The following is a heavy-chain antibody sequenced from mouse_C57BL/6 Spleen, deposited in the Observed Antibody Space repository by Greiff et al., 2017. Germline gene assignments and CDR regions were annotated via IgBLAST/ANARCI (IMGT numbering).Heavy chain of an antibody. CDR2: ISSGSSTI. Sequence: EVQRVESGGGLVKPGGSLKLSCAASGFTFSDYGMHWVRQAPEKGLEWVAYISSGSSTIYYADTVKGRFTISRDNAKNTLFLQMTSLRSEDTAMYYCARPGYYGDYYAMDYWGQGTSVTVSS. CDR1: GFTFSDYG. V-gene: IGHV5-17*01. J-gene: IGHJ4*01. D-gene: IGHD1-1*01. CDR3: ARPGYYGDYYAMDY.